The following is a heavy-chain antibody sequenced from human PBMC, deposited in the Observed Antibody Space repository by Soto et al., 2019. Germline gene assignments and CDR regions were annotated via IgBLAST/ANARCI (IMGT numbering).Heavy chain of an antibody. J-gene: IGHJ4*02. D-gene: IGHD6-19*01. V-gene: IGHV4-59*01. Sequence: SETLSLTCTVSGGSINKYHWIWIRQPPGKGLEWIGYIFYSGDTNSSPSLKSRVTISVDTSKNQFSLKLSSVTTADTAVYYCARLSNYGNGWSTFDYWGRGTLVTVS. CDR1: GGSINKYH. CDR2: IFYSGDT. CDR3: ARLSNYGNGWSTFDY.